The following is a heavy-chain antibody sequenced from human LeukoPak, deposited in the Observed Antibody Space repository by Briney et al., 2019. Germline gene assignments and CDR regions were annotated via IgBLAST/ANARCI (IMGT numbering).Heavy chain of an antibody. V-gene: IGHV4-59*12. Sequence: SETLSLTCTVSGGSISSYYWSWIRQPPGKGLEWIGYIYYSGSTNYNPSLKSRVTISVDTSKNQFSLKLSSVTAADTAVYYCAREPSSSWFDYWGQGTLVTVSS. CDR3: AREPSSSWFDY. D-gene: IGHD6-13*01. J-gene: IGHJ4*02. CDR1: GGSISSYY. CDR2: IYYSGST.